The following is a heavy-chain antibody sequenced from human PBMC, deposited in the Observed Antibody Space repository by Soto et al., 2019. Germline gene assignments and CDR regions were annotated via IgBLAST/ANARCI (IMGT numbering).Heavy chain of an antibody. Sequence: ASVKVSCKASGYTFTGYYMHWVRRAPGQGLEWMGWINPNSGGTNYAQKFQGRVTMTRDTSISTAYMELSRLRSDDTAVYYCAKMTTVTTDGMDVWGQGTTVTVSS. D-gene: IGHD4-17*01. J-gene: IGHJ6*02. CDR1: GYTFTGYY. V-gene: IGHV1-2*02. CDR2: INPNSGGT. CDR3: AKMTTVTTDGMDV.